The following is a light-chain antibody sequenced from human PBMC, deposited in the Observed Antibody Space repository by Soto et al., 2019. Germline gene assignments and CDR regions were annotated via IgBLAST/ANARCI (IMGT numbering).Light chain of an antibody. CDR2: AAS. CDR1: QSISTW. CDR3: QQYNTYSWT. Sequence: DIQLTQSPSLLSASIGDRVTITCRAGQSISTWLAWYQQKPGQAPKLLISAASNLESGVPSRFSGSGSGTEFTLTISGLQPDDFATYYCQQYNTYSWTFGQGTKVDI. J-gene: IGKJ1*01. V-gene: IGKV1-5*01.